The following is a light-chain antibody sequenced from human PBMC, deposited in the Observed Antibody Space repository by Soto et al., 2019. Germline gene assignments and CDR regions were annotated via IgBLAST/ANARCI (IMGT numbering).Light chain of an antibody. J-gene: IGKJ1*01. CDR1: QSVSSN. V-gene: IGKV3-15*01. CDR3: QQYNNWLGT. Sequence: EIVMTQSPATLSVSTGERATLSCRASQSVSSNLAWYQQKPGQAPRLLIYGASTRATGIPARFSGSGSGTDFTLTISSLQSEDFAVYYCQQYNNWLGTFGQGTKVEIK. CDR2: GAS.